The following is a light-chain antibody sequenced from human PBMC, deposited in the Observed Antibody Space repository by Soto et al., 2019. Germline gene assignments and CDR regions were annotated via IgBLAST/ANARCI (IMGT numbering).Light chain of an antibody. Sequence: DIQMTQSPSSLSASLGDSVTITCQASHDLSNYLNWYQHKPGQAPKLLIYDVSNFEAGVPSRSSGSGSGTDFVLTISSLQPEDIATYYCQKYDNRRLSFGGGTKVDIK. J-gene: IGKJ4*01. V-gene: IGKV1-33*01. CDR3: QKYDNRRLS. CDR2: DVS. CDR1: HDLSNY.